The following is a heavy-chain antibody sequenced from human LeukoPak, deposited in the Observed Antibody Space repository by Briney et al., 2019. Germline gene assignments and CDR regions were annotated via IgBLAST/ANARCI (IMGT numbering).Heavy chain of an antibody. CDR3: ASALFPWAEYFQH. D-gene: IGHD2-21*01. V-gene: IGHV4-61*02. CDR2: IYTSGST. J-gene: IGHJ1*01. CDR1: GGSISSGSYY. Sequence: RPSETLSLTCTVSGGSISSGSYYWSWIRQPAGKGLEWIGRIYTSGSTNYNPSLKSRVTISVDKSKNQFSLNLSPVTAADTAVYYCASALFPWAEYFQHWGQGTLVTVSS.